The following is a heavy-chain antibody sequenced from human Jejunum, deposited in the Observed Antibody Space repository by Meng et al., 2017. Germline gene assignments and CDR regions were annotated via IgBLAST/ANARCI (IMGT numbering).Heavy chain of an antibody. Sequence: VQLGGKREMPGASWTVSCKASGFTFGSYAIYWVRQAPGQGLEWMGWITAGNGNTKYSQKFQGRVTITRDTSASTAYMELSSLRSEDTAVYYCARDMPYSSGSFDYWGQGTLVTVSS. CDR1: GFTFGSYA. CDR3: ARDMPYSSGSFDY. J-gene: IGHJ4*02. V-gene: IGHV1-3*01. CDR2: ITAGNGNT. D-gene: IGHD3-10*01.